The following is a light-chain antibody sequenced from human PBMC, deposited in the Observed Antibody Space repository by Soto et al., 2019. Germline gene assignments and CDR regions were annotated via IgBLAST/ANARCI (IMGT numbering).Light chain of an antibody. CDR3: GTWDSSLSAVL. CDR1: NSNVGNNY. V-gene: IGLV1-51*01. Sequence: QSVLTQPPSVSATPGQKVTISCSGSNSNVGNNYVSWYQQLPGAAPRLLIFDNTKRPSGIPDRFSGSKSGTSATLGITGLQTGDEADYYCGTWDSSLSAVLFGGGTKVTVL. CDR2: DNT. J-gene: IGLJ3*02.